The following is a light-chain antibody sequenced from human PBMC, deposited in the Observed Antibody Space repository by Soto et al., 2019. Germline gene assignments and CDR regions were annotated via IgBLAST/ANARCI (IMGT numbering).Light chain of an antibody. Sequence: QSVLTQPPSESGTPGQRVTISCSGSSSNIGSNSVSWFQQLPGTAPKLLISNSNQRPSGVPGRFFGSKSGTSASLAISGLQSEDEADYFCAAWDASLNAWVFGGGTKVTVL. CDR1: SSNIGSNS. CDR3: AAWDASLNAWV. CDR2: NSN. J-gene: IGLJ3*02. V-gene: IGLV1-44*01.